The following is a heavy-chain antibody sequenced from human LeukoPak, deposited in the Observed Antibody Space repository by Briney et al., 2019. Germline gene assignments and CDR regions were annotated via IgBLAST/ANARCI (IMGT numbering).Heavy chain of an antibody. J-gene: IGHJ4*02. V-gene: IGHV5-51*01. CDR3: ARHHSTSNYDY. CDR1: GYSFTSSW. Sequence: GESLKISCKGSGYSFTSSWIGWVRQMPGKGLEWMGIIYPGDSDTRYSPSFQGQVTISADKSIGTAYLQWSSLKASDTAMYYCARHHSTSNYDYWGQGTLVTVSS. D-gene: IGHD6-6*01. CDR2: IYPGDSDT.